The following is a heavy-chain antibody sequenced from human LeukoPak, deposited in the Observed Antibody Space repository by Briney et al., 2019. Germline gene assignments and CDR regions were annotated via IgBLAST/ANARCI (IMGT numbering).Heavy chain of an antibody. J-gene: IGHJ3*02. CDR2: VYHSGST. Sequence: PSGTLSLTCAVSGGSISSSNWWSWVRQPPGKGLEWIGEVYHSGSTNYNPSLKSRVTISVDKSKNQFSLKLSSVTAADTAVYYCARDCSGGSCYGAFDIWGQGTMVTVSS. CDR1: GGSISSSNW. D-gene: IGHD2-15*01. V-gene: IGHV4-4*02. CDR3: ARDCSGGSCYGAFDI.